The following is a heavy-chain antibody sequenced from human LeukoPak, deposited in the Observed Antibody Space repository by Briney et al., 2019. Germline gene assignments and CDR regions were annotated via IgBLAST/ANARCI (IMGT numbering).Heavy chain of an antibody. CDR3: AKGRTRWVKEEYDY. Sequence: PGGSLRLSCAASGFTFSSYAMSWVRQTPGKGLEWVSAISGSGDSTYYADSVKGRFAMSRDNSKNTLFLQMNSLRAEDTALYYCAKGRTRWVKEEYDYWGQGTLVTVSS. J-gene: IGHJ4*02. D-gene: IGHD4-23*01. CDR2: ISGSGDST. CDR1: GFTFSSYA. V-gene: IGHV3-23*01.